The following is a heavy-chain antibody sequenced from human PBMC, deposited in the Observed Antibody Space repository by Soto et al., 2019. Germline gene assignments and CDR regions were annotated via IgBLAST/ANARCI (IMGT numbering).Heavy chain of an antibody. CDR3: ARDGSKSGWFDP. CDR1: GYTFTGYY. CDR2: INPNSGGT. D-gene: IGHD1-26*01. Sequence: RPSVKVSCKASGYTFTGYYMHWVRQAPGQGLEWMGWINPNSGGTNYAQKFQGRVTMTRDTSISTAYMELSRLRSDDTAVYYCARDGSKSGWFDPWGQGTLVTVSS. V-gene: IGHV1-2*02. J-gene: IGHJ5*02.